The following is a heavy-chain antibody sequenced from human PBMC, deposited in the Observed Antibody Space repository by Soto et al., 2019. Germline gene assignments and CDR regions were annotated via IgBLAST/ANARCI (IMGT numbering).Heavy chain of an antibody. V-gene: IGHV2-5*02. CDR3: VHRTVSNGAWFDP. Sequence: SGPPLINPTQTRTVHWALPGFSISTIVAAVGLFLQPPGKAPDWLALIYWVGGVPYSTCLRNGLTITKDTSENNVVLTMTNIDPLDTATYYCVHRTVSNGAWFDPWGQGILVTVSS. J-gene: IGHJ5*02. CDR1: GFSISTIVAA. D-gene: IGHD4-4*01. CDR2: IYWVGGV.